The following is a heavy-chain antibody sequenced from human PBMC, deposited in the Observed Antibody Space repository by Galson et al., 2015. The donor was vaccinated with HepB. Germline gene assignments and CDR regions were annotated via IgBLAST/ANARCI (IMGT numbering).Heavy chain of an antibody. Sequence: SLRLSCAASRFTFSSYAMSWVRQAPGKGLEWVSGISGSGGRTNYADSVKGRFTISRDNSKNTLYLQMNSLRAEDTAVYYCAKDYYYASGSYCNEGAFDIWGQGTMVTVSS. CDR2: ISGSGGRT. V-gene: IGHV3-23*01. CDR3: AKDYYYASGSYCNEGAFDI. CDR1: RFTFSSYA. D-gene: IGHD3-10*01. J-gene: IGHJ3*02.